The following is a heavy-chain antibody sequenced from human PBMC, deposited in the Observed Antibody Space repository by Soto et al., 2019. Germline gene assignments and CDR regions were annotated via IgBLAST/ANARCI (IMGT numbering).Heavy chain of an antibody. V-gene: IGHV3-30*18. CDR3: AKAKGDAFDI. J-gene: IGHJ3*02. Sequence: GGSLRLSCAASGFTFSSYGMHWVRQAPGKGLEWVAVISYDGSNKYHADSVKGRFTISRDNSKNTLYLQMNSLRAEDTAVYYCAKAKGDAFDIWGQGTMVTVSS. CDR1: GFTFSSYG. CDR2: ISYDGSNK.